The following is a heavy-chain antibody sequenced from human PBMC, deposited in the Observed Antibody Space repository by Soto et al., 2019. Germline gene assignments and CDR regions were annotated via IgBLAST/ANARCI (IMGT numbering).Heavy chain of an antibody. D-gene: IGHD5-12*01. V-gene: IGHV1-46*01. Sequence: EASVKVSCKASGYTFTKFHIHWVRQAPGQGLEWMGMIDPSGGVTRDAQRFQGRITMTSDTSTSSVYMELRGLTSEDSAVYYCARGRYDHDTEEYYFEYWGQGTLVTVSS. CDR1: GYTFTKFH. J-gene: IGHJ4*02. CDR3: ARGRYDHDTEEYYFEY. CDR2: IDPSGGVT.